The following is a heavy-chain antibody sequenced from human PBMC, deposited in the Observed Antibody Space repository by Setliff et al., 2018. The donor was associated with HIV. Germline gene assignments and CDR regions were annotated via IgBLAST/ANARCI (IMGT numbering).Heavy chain of an antibody. V-gene: IGHV1-46*01. D-gene: IGHD3-10*01. CDR1: GYTFTSYF. CDR3: ARAGGGATDRAFDI. CDR2: IDPNGGAT. Sequence: ASVKVSCKAFGYTFTSYFLHWVRQAPGQGLEWLGIIDPNGGATNNAQKLQGRLTVTTDPSTGTLYMELSNLRSDDSAVYYCARAGGGATDRAFDIWGQGTMVTVSS. J-gene: IGHJ3*02.